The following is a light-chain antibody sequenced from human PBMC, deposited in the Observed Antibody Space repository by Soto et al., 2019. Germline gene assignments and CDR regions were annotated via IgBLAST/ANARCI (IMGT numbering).Light chain of an antibody. CDR1: SSDIGGYDF. J-gene: IGLJ2*01. V-gene: IGLV2-8*01. Sequence: QSALTQPPSASASPGQSVTISCTGTSSDIGGYDFVSWYQHRPGKAPKLLISDVNKRPSGVPDRFSGSKSGNRASLTVSGLQAEDEADYYCSSYAGNNIVVFGGGTKLTVL. CDR3: SSYAGNNIVV. CDR2: DVN.